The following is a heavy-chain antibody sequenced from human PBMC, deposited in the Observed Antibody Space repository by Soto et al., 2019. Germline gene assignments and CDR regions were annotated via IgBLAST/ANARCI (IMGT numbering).Heavy chain of an antibody. Sequence: QVQLVESGGGVVRPGRSLRLSCAASGFTLSSYAMYWVRQAPGKGLEWVAFISFDGNNGYADSVKGRFTISRDNSKNTVYLQMNSLRGEDTAVYYCAIDRSDVWGQGTLVTVSS. CDR1: GFTLSSYA. J-gene: IGHJ4*02. V-gene: IGHV3-30-3*01. CDR2: ISFDGNNG. CDR3: AIDRSDV.